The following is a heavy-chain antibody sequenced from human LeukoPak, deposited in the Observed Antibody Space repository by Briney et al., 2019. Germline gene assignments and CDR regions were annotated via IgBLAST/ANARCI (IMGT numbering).Heavy chain of an antibody. CDR2: IYHRGST. CDR1: GYSISSGYY. CDR3: ARGELPTVTTGAFDI. V-gene: IGHV4-38-2*01. Sequence: SETLSLTCAVSGYSISSGYYWGWIRQPPGKGLEWIGSIYHRGSTYYNPSLKSRVTISVDTSKNQFSLKLSSVTAADTAVYYCARGELPTVTTGAFDIWGQGTMVTVSS. D-gene: IGHD4-17*01. J-gene: IGHJ3*02.